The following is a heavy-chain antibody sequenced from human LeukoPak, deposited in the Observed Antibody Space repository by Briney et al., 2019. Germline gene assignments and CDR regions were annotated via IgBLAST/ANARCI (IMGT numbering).Heavy chain of an antibody. J-gene: IGHJ2*01. Sequence: SETLSLTCTVSGGSISSSSYYWGWIRQPPGKGLEWIGSIYYSGSTYYNPSLKSRVTISVDTSKNQFSLKLSSVTAADTAVYYCARSRWNRWDFDLWGRGTLVTVSS. D-gene: IGHD1-1*01. CDR2: IYYSGST. V-gene: IGHV4-39*07. CDR3: ARSRWNRWDFDL. CDR1: GGSISSSSYY.